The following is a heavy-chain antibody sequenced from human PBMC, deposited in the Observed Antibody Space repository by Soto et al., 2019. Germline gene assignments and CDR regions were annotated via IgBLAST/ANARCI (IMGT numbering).Heavy chain of an antibody. CDR1: GGSISNGAYY. Sequence: SETLSLTCTVSGGSISNGAYYWSWIRQHPGKGLEWIVYMHYSGSTFYNPSLQTRVTLSQDTSKKHFSLNLISVTAADTGEYYCSTGSDAYKGGRTWGQGTLVTVSS. D-gene: IGHD1-1*01. J-gene: IGHJ5*02. V-gene: IGHV4-31*03. CDR2: MHYSGST. CDR3: STGSDAYKGGRT.